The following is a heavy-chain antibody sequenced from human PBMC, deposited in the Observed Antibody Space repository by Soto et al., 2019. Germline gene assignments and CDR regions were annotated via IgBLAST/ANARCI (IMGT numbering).Heavy chain of an antibody. Sequence: SETLSLTCTVSGGSISSYYWNWIRQSPGKGLAWIWALDYSGTTNYNPTLKSRITTSVDPSKKQFSLKMRSVTAADTAVYYCARALKPTTVTNLYFDYWGQGTLVTVSS. D-gene: IGHD4-17*01. J-gene: IGHJ4*02. CDR2: LDYSGTT. CDR1: GGSISSYY. V-gene: IGHV4-59*01. CDR3: ARALKPTTVTNLYFDY.